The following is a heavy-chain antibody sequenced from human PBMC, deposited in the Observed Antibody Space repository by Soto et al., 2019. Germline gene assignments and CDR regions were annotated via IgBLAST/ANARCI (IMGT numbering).Heavy chain of an antibody. CDR3: ARGNINEPFDY. V-gene: IGHV3-74*01. J-gene: IGHJ4*02. CDR2: IFSDDGTA. D-gene: IGHD2-8*01. Sequence: GGSLRLSCVVSEFTFNSYWMHWFRQAPGKGLEWVSSIFSDDGTATYADSVKGRFSSSRDIAKNTLFLQVNSLRDEDTAVYYCARGNINEPFDYWGQGTLVTVSS. CDR1: EFTFNSYW.